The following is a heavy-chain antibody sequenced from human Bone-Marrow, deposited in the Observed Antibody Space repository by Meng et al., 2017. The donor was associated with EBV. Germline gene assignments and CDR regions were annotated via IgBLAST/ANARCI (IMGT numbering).Heavy chain of an antibody. Sequence: QRLLEACGPGLVKPSEPPSPHCGVSGGSVSRGDYFWNWLRQPPGKGLEWVGSIFYSGSTNYNPSLKSRVSIALNASENQFSLQLSSVTAADSAVYYCARHGNWNGRAFDFWGQGTLVTVSS. J-gene: IGHJ4*02. D-gene: IGHD1-1*01. V-gene: IGHV4-61*08. CDR2: IFYSGST. CDR3: ARHGNWNGRAFDF. CDR1: GGSVSRGDYF.